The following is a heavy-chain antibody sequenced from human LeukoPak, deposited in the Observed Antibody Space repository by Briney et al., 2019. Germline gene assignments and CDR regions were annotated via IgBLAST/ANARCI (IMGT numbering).Heavy chain of an antibody. CDR1: GDSISSGDYY. Sequence: SETLSLTCTVSGDSISSGDYYWSWIRQPAGKGLEWIGRISSSGSTNYNPSLKSRVTISVDTSKNQFSLKLSSVTAADTAVYYCARRAQDYYGSGRFYYMDVWGKGTTVTVSS. CDR3: ARRAQDYYGSGRFYYMDV. J-gene: IGHJ6*03. V-gene: IGHV4-61*02. D-gene: IGHD3-10*01. CDR2: ISSSGST.